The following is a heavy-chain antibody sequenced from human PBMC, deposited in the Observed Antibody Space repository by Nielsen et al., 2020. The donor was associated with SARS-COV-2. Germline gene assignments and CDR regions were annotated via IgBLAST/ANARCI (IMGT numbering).Heavy chain of an antibody. D-gene: IGHD6-13*01. CDR2: IKQDGSEK. Sequence: GGSLRLSCAASGFTFSSYWMSWVRQAPGKGLEWVANIKQDGSEKYYVDSVKGRFTISRDNSKNTLYLQMNSLRAEDTAVYYCAKKAAALRAFDIWGQGTMVTVSS. J-gene: IGHJ3*02. CDR3: AKKAAALRAFDI. V-gene: IGHV3-7*01. CDR1: GFTFSSYW.